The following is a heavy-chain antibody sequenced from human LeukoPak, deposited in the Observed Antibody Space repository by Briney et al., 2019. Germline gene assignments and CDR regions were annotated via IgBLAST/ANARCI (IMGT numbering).Heavy chain of an antibody. CDR2: MNPSGST. Sequence: SQTLSLTCAVYGASFIGYYWTSIRQTPQKGLEWIGEMNPSGSTNYNPSLKSRVAISVDTSKNQFSLELNSVTAADTAVYYCARGRQDVTMIVVVMTAVSYYLDVWGKGTTVTVS. J-gene: IGHJ6*03. V-gene: IGHV4-34*01. D-gene: IGHD3-22*01. CDR1: GASFIGYY. CDR3: ARGRQDVTMIVVVMTAVSYYLDV.